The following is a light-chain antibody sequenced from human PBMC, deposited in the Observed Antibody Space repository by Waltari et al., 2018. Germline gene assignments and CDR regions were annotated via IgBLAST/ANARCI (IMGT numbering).Light chain of an antibody. CDR1: GTDLRDYDF. Sequence: QSALTQPPSASGSPGQAVTISCTASGTDLRDYDFFSWYQQHPGKAPKVILYEVSKRSSGVPDRFSGSKSGNTASLTVSGLQAEDEADYYCSSFAGRWIFGGGTKLTVL. J-gene: IGLJ2*01. CDR3: SSFAGRWI. CDR2: EVS. V-gene: IGLV2-8*01.